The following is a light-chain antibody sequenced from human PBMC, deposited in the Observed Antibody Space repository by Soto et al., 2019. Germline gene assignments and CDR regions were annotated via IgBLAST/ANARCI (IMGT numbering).Light chain of an antibody. CDR3: QQYGSSPIT. J-gene: IGKJ5*01. CDR1: QSVSNSF. Sequence: EIVLTQSPGTLSLSPGERVTLSCRASQSVSNSFLAWYQQKPGQAPRPLIYGASSRATGIPGRFSGSGSGTDFTLTISRLEPEDFAVYYCQQYGSSPITFGQGTRLEIK. CDR2: GAS. V-gene: IGKV3-20*01.